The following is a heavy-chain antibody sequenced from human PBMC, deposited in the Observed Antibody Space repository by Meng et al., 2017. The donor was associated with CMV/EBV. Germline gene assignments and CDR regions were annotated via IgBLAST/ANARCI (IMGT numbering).Heavy chain of an antibody. J-gene: IGHJ4*02. CDR3: ARGVIEMATRVGLRY. CDR1: GGTFSSYA. Sequence: QVQLVQSGAEVKKPGSPLKVSCNASGGTFSSYAISWVRQAPGQGLEWMGGIIPIFGTANYAQKFQGRVTITADESTSTAYMELSSLRSEDTAVYYCARGVIEMATRVGLRYWGQGTLVTVSS. V-gene: IGHV1-69*12. D-gene: IGHD5-24*01. CDR2: IIPIFGTA.